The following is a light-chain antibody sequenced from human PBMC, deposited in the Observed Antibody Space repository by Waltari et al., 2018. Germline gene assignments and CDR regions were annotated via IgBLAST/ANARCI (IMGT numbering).Light chain of an antibody. Sequence: QSALTQPTSVSGSPGQPITISCTVTSSDVGFYNYVSWYQQHPGKAPKLIIYDVSERPSGVSDRFSGSKSGNTASLTISGLQAEDEADYYCNSYTGSSSWVFGGGTKLAVL. CDR3: NSYTGSSSWV. J-gene: IGLJ3*02. CDR1: SSDVGFYNY. CDR2: DVS. V-gene: IGLV2-14*01.